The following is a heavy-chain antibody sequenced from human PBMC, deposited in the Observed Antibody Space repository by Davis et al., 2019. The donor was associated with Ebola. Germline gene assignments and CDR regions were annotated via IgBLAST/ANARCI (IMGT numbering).Heavy chain of an antibody. Sequence: GESLKISCAASGFTFSNYPMYWVRQAPGKGLEWAALISYDGNNKYYADYADSVKGRLTISRDNSKNTLYLQINSLRPEDTAVYYCARDRSWNDAFDLWGQGTMVTVSS. CDR1: GFTFSNYP. CDR3: ARDRSWNDAFDL. J-gene: IGHJ3*01. D-gene: IGHD1-1*01. CDR2: ISYDGNNK. V-gene: IGHV3-30-3*01.